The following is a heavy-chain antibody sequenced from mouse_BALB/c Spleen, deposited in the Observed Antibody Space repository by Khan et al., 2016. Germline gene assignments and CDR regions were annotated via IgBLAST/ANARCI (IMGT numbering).Heavy chain of an antibody. CDR3: ARGMITTFDY. Sequence: EVQLQESGPGLVKPSQSLSLTCTVTGYSITRDYAWNWIRQFPGNKLEWMGYISYSDSTNYNPSLKSRISITRDTSKNQFFLQLNSVTTEDTATYYCARGMITTFDYWGQGTTLIVSS. V-gene: IGHV3-2*02. J-gene: IGHJ2*01. D-gene: IGHD2-4*01. CDR2: ISYSDST. CDR1: GYSITRDYA.